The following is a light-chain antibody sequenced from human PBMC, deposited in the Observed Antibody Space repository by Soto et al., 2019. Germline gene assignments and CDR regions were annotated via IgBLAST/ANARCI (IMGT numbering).Light chain of an antibody. J-gene: IGKJ1*01. CDR1: QSVLYSSNNKNY. Sequence: DIVMTQSPDSLAVSLGERATINCKSSQSVLYSSNNKNYLAWYQQKPGQPPKLLIYWASTRESGVPDRFSGSGSGTDFTHTISSLQAEDVAVYYCQQYYSTPTWTFGQGTKVEIK. CDR2: WAS. CDR3: QQYYSTPTWT. V-gene: IGKV4-1*01.